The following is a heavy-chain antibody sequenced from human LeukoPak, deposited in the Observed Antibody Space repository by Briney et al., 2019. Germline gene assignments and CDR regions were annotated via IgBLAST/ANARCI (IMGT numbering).Heavy chain of an antibody. V-gene: IGHV1-46*01. CDR1: GYTFTSYY. D-gene: IGHD4-23*01. CDR3: ARGGLEMTTVVTQLNY. J-gene: IGHJ4*02. Sequence: ASVKVSCKASGYTFTSYYMHWVRQAPGQGLEWMGIINPSGGSTSYAQKFQGRVTMTRDTSTSTVYMELSSLRSEDTAVYYCARGGLEMTTVVTQLNYWGQGTLVTVSS. CDR2: INPSGGST.